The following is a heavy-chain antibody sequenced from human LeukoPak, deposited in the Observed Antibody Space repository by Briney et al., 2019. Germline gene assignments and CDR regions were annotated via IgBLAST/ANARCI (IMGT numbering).Heavy chain of an antibody. D-gene: IGHD3/OR15-3a*01. V-gene: IGHV3-23*01. CDR3: AKGDWRYFDY. CDR2: ISGSGGST. CDR1: GFAFSNYV. Sequence: GGSLRLSCAASGFAFSNYVMSWVRQAPGKGLEWVSGISGSGGSTYYADSVKGRFTISRDNSKNTLYLQMNSLGADDTAVYYCAKGDWRYFDYWGQGTLVTVSS. J-gene: IGHJ4*02.